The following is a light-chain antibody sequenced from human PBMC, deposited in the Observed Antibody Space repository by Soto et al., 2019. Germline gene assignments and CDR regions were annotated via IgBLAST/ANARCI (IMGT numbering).Light chain of an antibody. Sequence: EIVLTQSPVSLSLAPGERATLSCRASPSVTNYLAWYQQKPGQAPSILIYGAFNRATGIPARFSGSGSGTDLPLTISRLEPEDFALYFCHRYDGSPLTXGQGTKVDIK. CDR2: GAF. J-gene: IGKJ1*01. V-gene: IGKV3-20*01. CDR1: PSVTNY. CDR3: HRYDGSPLT.